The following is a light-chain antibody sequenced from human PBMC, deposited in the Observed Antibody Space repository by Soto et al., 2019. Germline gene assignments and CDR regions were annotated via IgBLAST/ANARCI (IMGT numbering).Light chain of an antibody. V-gene: IGKV1-39*01. CDR3: QQSYSTPRT. J-gene: IGKJ1*01. CDR2: AAS. Sequence: DIQMDQSPASLSASVGDRVTITCRASQSISNYLNWYQQKPGKAPKLLIYAASNLQSGAPARFSGSGSGRDFTLTISSLQPEDFATYYCQQSYSTPRTFGQGTKVEIK. CDR1: QSISNY.